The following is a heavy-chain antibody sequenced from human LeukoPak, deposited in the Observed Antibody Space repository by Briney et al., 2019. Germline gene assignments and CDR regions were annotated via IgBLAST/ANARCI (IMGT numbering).Heavy chain of an antibody. Sequence: SSETLSLTCTVSGGFISSSSYYWGWIRQPPGKGLEWIGSIYYSGSTYYNPSLKSRVTISVDTSKNQFSLKLSSVTAADTAVYYCAGHAVRIAVAADFDYWGQGTLVTVSS. D-gene: IGHD6-19*01. J-gene: IGHJ4*02. CDR1: GGFISSSSYY. V-gene: IGHV4-39*01. CDR3: AGHAVRIAVAADFDY. CDR2: IYYSGST.